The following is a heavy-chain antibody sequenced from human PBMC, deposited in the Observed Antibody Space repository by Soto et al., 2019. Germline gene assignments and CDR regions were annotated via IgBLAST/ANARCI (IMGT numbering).Heavy chain of an antibody. J-gene: IGHJ4*02. D-gene: IGHD5-12*01. Sequence: PGGSLRLSCAASGFTFSSYAMSWVRQAPGKGLEWVSVISGSGGSTYYADSVKGRFTISRDNSKNTLYLQMNSLRAEDTAVYYCAKGRDGYNWRDYFDYWGQGTLVTVSS. V-gene: IGHV3-23*01. CDR1: GFTFSSYA. CDR3: AKGRDGYNWRDYFDY. CDR2: ISGSGGST.